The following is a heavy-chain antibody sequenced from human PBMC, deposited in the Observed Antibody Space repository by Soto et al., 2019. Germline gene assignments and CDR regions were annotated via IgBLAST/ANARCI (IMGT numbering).Heavy chain of an antibody. J-gene: IGHJ4*02. CDR3: AREPRDDYMISGGFDY. D-gene: IGHD4-4*01. CDR1: GFTFSDYY. CDR2: ISSGGSVI. Sequence: PXGSLGLSCVASGFTFSDYYMSWFRQAPGKGLEWVSYISSGGSVIYSADSMKGRFTISRDNAKNSLYLQVNSLRAEDTAVYYCAREPRDDYMISGGFDYWGQGTPVTVS. V-gene: IGHV3-11*01.